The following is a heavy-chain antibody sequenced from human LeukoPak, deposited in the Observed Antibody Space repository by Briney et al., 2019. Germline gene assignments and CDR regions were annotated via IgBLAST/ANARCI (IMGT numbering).Heavy chain of an antibody. Sequence: PGGSLRLSCAASGFTFSSYWMHWVRQAPGKGVGWVSFINSDGSITSYPHSVQGRFPLSRDNAKHTLYLQMNSLRAEDTAVYYCARDAYGDYVVDYWGQGILVTVSS. V-gene: IGHV3-74*01. CDR3: ARDAYGDYVVDY. D-gene: IGHD4-17*01. J-gene: IGHJ4*02. CDR1: GFTFSSYW. CDR2: INSDGSIT.